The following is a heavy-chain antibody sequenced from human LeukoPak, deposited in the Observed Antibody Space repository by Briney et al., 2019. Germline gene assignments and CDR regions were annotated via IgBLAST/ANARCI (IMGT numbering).Heavy chain of an antibody. V-gene: IGHV1-2*02. CDR1: GYTFTDYY. J-gene: IGHJ4*02. Sequence: ASVKVSCKTSGYTFTDYYIHWVRQAPGQGLEWMGWIVPNSGGTNYAQKFQGRVTMTRDTSISTAYMELNRLGYDDTAVYYCATLGATSFDYWGQGTLVTVSS. D-gene: IGHD1-26*01. CDR3: ATLGATSFDY. CDR2: IVPNSGGT.